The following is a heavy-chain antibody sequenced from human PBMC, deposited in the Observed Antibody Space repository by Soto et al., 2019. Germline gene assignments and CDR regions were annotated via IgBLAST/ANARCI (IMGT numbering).Heavy chain of an antibody. V-gene: IGHV3-23*01. J-gene: IGHJ1*01. CDR2: INGSGGRT. CDR1: EFIFSKSS. Sequence: EVPLLDSGGDLAQPGGSLRLSCAASEFIFSKSSMMWVRQAPGARLEWVSGINGSGGRTFYADSVKGRFTISRDNLKNTLFMQMNSLKAEDTAINYCVKWGDDSKYVHHWAEVTLVTVSS. D-gene: IGHD2-21*02. CDR3: VKWGDDSKYVHH.